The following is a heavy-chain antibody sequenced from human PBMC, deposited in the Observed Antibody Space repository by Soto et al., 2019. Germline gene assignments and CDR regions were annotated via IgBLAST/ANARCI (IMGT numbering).Heavy chain of an antibody. CDR3: ATSSSQYQLLFGY. D-gene: IGHD2-2*01. CDR1: GGTFSSYT. V-gene: IGHV1-69*02. J-gene: IGHJ4*02. Sequence: SVKVSCKASGGTFSSYTISWVRQAPGQGLEWMGRIIPILGIANYAQKFQGRVTITADKSTSTAYMELSSLRSEDTAVYYCATSSSQYQLLFGYWGQGTLVTVSS. CDR2: IIPILGIA.